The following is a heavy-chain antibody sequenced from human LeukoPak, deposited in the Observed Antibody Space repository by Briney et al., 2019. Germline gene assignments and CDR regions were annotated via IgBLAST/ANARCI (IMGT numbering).Heavy chain of an antibody. D-gene: IGHD3/OR15-3a*01. CDR2: IYSGDNT. CDR1: GFTVSTTD. J-gene: IGHJ5*02. CDR3: ARDRTGGWFAP. Sequence: GGSLRVSCAASGFTVSTTDMSWVRQAPGKGLEWVSIIYSGDNTYYADSVKGRFTIPRDNSKNTLYLQMNSLRAEDTAVYYCARDRTGGWFAPWGQGTLVTVSS. V-gene: IGHV3-66*01.